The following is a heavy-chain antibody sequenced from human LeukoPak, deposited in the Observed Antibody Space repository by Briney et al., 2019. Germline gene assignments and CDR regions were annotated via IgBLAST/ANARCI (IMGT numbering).Heavy chain of an antibody. CDR2: INHSGST. D-gene: IGHD3-22*01. V-gene: IGHV4-34*01. Sequence: KPSETLSLTCAVYGGSFSGYYWSWIRQPPGKGLEWIGEINHSGSTNYNPPLKSRVTISVDTSKNQFSLKLSSVTAADTAVYYCARDLYYDSSGSHWGQGTLVTVSS. CDR3: ARDLYYDSSGSH. CDR1: GGSFSGYY. J-gene: IGHJ4*02.